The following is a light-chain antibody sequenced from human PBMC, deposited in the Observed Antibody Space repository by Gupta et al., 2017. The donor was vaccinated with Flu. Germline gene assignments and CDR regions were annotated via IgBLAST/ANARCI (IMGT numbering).Light chain of an antibody. J-gene: IGLJ3*02. CDR1: SSNIGIHY. CDR3: GTWDSSLSAGV. CDR2: ENT. V-gene: IGLV1-51*02. Sequence: VTISCSGSSSNIGIHYVSWYQHLPGTAPKLLIYENTERPSGIPDRFSGSKSGTSATLGITGLQTGDEADYYCGTWDSSLSAGVFGGGTKLTVL.